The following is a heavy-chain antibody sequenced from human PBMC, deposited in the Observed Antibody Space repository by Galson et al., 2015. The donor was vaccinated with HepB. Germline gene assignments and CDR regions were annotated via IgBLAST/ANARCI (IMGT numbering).Heavy chain of an antibody. CDR2: ISSNGGST. Sequence: SLRLSCAASGFTFSSYAMHWVRQAPGKGLEYVSAISSNGGSTYYADSVKGRFTISRDNSKNTLYLQMSSLRAEDTAVYYCVKVRHKVVPNAAFDIWGQGTMVTVSS. D-gene: IGHD2-2*01. CDR1: GFTFSSYA. J-gene: IGHJ3*02. V-gene: IGHV3-64D*06. CDR3: VKVRHKVVPNAAFDI.